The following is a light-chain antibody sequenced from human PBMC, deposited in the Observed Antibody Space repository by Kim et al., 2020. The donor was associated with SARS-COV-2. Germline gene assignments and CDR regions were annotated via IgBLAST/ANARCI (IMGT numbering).Light chain of an antibody. CDR2: SDN. CDR3: SAWDSSLSVWV. J-gene: IGLJ3*02. V-gene: IGLV10-54*01. Sequence: RQAATLSWDGNTSNSRDLEPSWRQHHPGHPPQLLSNSDNNRPPGISEKLSASRSGKTASLTITGLQPEEEADYYCSAWDSSLSVWVFGGGTQLTDL. CDR1: TSNSRDLE.